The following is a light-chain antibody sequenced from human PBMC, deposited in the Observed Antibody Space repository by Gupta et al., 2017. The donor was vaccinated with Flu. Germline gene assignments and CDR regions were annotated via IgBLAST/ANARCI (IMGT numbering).Light chain of an antibody. CDR1: QSISTY. J-gene: IGKJ2*01. CDR3: QQSHSIPIT. CDR2: SAS. V-gene: IGKV1-39*01. Sequence: DIQMTQSPSSLSAFVGDRVTITCRASQSISTYLNWYQQKPGKAPNLLIFSASALQSGVPSRFSGGGSGTDFTLTISRLQPEDFATYYCQQSHSIPITFGQGTKVDIK.